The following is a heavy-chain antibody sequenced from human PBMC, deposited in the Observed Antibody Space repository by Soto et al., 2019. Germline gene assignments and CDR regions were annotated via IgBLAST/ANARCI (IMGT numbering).Heavy chain of an antibody. CDR2: IIPIFGTA. CDR1: GGTFSSYA. CDR3: ASGTIFGVVTDAFDI. D-gene: IGHD3-3*01. V-gene: IGHV1-69*06. J-gene: IGHJ3*02. Sequence: SVKVSCKASGGTFSSYAISWVRQAPGQGLEWMGGIIPIFGTANYAQKFQGRVTITADKSTSTAYMELSSLRSEDTAVYYCASGTIFGVVTDAFDIWGQGTMVTVSS.